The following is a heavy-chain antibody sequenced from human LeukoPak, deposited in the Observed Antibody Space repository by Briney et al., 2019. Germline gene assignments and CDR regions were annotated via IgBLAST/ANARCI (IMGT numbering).Heavy chain of an antibody. CDR2: INPNSGGT. CDR3: ARDRPYYYDSSGYYYYGMDV. CDR1: GYTFTGYY. D-gene: IGHD3-22*01. J-gene: IGHJ6*02. V-gene: IGHV1-2*02. Sequence: ASVKVSCKASGYTFTGYYMHWVRQAPGQGLEWMGWINPNSGGTNYAQKFQGRDTMTRDTSISTAYMELSRLRSDDTAVYYCARDRPYYYDSSGYYYYGMDVWGQGTTVTVSS.